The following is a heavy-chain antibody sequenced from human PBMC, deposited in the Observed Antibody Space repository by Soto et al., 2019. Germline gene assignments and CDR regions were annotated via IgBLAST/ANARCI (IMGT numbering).Heavy chain of an antibody. CDR3: ARCHLDSSSWYWPKNNDAFDI. V-gene: IGHV1-8*01. Sequence: ASVKVSCKASGYTFTSYDINWVRQATGQGLERMGWMNPNSGNTGYAQKFQGRVTMTRNTSISTAYMELSSLRSEDTVVYYCARCHLDSSSWYWPKNNDAFDIWGQGTMVTVSS. D-gene: IGHD6-13*01. J-gene: IGHJ3*02. CDR2: MNPNSGNT. CDR1: GYTFTSYD.